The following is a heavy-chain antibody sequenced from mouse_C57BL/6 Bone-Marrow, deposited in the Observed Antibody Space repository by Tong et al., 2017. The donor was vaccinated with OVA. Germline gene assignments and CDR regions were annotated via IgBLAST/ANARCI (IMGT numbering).Heavy chain of an antibody. Sequence: VQLQESGPELVKPGASVKMSCKASGYTFTSYYIHWVKQRPGQGLEWIGWIYPGDGSTKYNEKFKGKTTLTADKSSSTAYMLLSSLTSEDSAIYFCARPKAIYDGTGAYWGQGTLVTVSA. CDR3: ARPKAIYDGTGAY. D-gene: IGHD2-3*01. V-gene: IGHV1S56*01. CDR2: IYPGDGST. J-gene: IGHJ3*01. CDR1: GYTFTSYY.